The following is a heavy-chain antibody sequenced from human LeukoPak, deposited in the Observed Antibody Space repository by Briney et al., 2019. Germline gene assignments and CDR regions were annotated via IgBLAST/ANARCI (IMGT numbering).Heavy chain of an antibody. CDR1: GGSISSGTYY. Sequence: PSQTLSLTCTVSGGSISSGTYYWNWIRQPAGKGLEWIGRIYTSGNTNYHPSLKSRVTISVDTSKNQFSLKLSSVTAAHTAVYYCASGLRYFDLYYWGQGTLVTVSS. CDR3: ASGLRYFDLYY. D-gene: IGHD3-9*01. J-gene: IGHJ4*02. CDR2: IYTSGNT. V-gene: IGHV4-61*02.